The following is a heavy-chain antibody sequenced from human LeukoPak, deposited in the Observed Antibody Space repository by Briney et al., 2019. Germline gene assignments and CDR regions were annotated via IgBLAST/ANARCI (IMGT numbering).Heavy chain of an antibody. D-gene: IGHD3-10*01. CDR3: ARVYYGSGSHI. V-gene: IGHV3-66*01. Sequence: PGGSLRLSCAASGFTVSSNYMSWVRQAPGKGLEWVSVIYSCGSTYYADSVKGRFTISRDNAKNSLYLQMNSLRAEDTAVYYCARVYYGSGSHIWGQGTLVTVSS. CDR2: IYSCGST. J-gene: IGHJ4*02. CDR1: GFTVSSNY.